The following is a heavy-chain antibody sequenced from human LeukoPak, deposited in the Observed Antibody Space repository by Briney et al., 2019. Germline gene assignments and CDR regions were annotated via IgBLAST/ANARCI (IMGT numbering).Heavy chain of an antibody. V-gene: IGHV1-2*02. Sequence: ASVKVSCKASGYTFIGYYMHWVRQAPGQGLEWMGWINPNSGGTNYAQRFQGRVTMTRDTSISTAYMELSRLRSDDTAVYYCARGTITDYYSYYMDVWGKGTTVTVSS. CDR3: ARGTITDYYSYYMDV. J-gene: IGHJ6*03. CDR1: GYTFIGYY. CDR2: INPNSGGT. D-gene: IGHD4-11*01.